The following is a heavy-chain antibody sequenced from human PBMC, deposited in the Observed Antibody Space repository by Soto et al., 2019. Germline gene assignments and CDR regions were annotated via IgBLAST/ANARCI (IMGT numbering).Heavy chain of an antibody. V-gene: IGHV1-24*01. CDR3: ATRERYFGWSGGDY. J-gene: IGHJ4*02. CDR2: FDPEDGET. Sequence: ASVKVSCKVSGYTLTELSMHWVRQAPGKGLEWMGGFDPEDGETVYAQKFQGRVTMTEDTSTDTAYMELSSLRSEDTAVYYCATRERYFGWSGGDYWGQGTLVTVSS. D-gene: IGHD3-9*01. CDR1: GYTLTELS.